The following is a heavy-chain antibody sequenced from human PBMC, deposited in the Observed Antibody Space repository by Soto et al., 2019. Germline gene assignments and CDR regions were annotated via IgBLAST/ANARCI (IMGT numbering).Heavy chain of an antibody. CDR1: GFTFRSFT. CDR2: ISSNSAYI. D-gene: IGHD6-13*01. CDR3: TRDASRDSSARGWFDP. J-gene: IGHJ5*02. V-gene: IGHV3-21*01. Sequence: GGSLRLSCAASGFTFRSFTMNWVRQAPGKGLEWVSTISSNSAYIYYTDALRGRFTISRDNAKNSLHLQMNSLRAEDTAVYYCTRDASRDSSARGWFDPWGPGTLVTAPQ.